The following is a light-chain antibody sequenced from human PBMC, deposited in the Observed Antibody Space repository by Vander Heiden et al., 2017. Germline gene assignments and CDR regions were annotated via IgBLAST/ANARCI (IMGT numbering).Light chain of an antibody. CDR1: QNVNSNY. CDR2: GTS. V-gene: IGKV3-20*01. Sequence: EIVFSHCPDTLSLSPGERATLSCRASQNVNSNYLAWYQQKPGQAPRLLMSGTSTRATGVPDRFSGGGSGTDFTLTVNRLESEDCAVYFCQQYGTSPVTFGQGTRLELK. CDR3: QQYGTSPVT. J-gene: IGKJ5*01.